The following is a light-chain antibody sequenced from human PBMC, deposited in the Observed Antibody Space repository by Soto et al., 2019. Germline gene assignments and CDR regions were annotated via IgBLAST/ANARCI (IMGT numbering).Light chain of an antibody. CDR1: SSNIGSNS. J-gene: IGLJ3*02. CDR3: ATWDDTLNGRV. V-gene: IGLV1-44*01. Sequence: QSVLTQPPSASGTPGQRVTISCSGGSSNIGSNSVNWYHQVAGTAPKLLIHSDNQRPSGVPDRFSGSKSGTSASLAISGLQSGDEADYYCATWDDTLNGRVFGGGTKVTVL. CDR2: SDN.